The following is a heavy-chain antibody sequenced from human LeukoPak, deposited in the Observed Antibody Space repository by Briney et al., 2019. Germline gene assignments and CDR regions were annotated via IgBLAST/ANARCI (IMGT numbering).Heavy chain of an antibody. CDR3: ATNQVASSRFLEWLGAFDI. Sequence: GASVKVSCKASGFTFSNHFMHWVRQAPGQGLEWMGIINPSNGITNYAQKFQGRVTMTRDMSTSTAYMELSSLTSEDTAVYYCATNQVASSRFLEWLGAFDIWGQGTMVTVSS. D-gene: IGHD3-3*01. CDR1: GFTFSNHF. V-gene: IGHV1-46*01. CDR2: INPSNGIT. J-gene: IGHJ3*02.